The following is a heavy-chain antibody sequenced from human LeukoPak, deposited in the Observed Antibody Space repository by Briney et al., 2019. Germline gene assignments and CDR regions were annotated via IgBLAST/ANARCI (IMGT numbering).Heavy chain of an antibody. D-gene: IGHD4-17*01. V-gene: IGHV1-2*02. CDR1: GYTFTGYY. J-gene: IGHJ4*02. Sequence: GASVKVSCKASGYTFTGYYMHWMRQAPGQGLEWMGWINPNSGGTNYAQKFQGRVTMTRDTSISTAYMELSRLRSDDTAVYYCARDLSDYGDYVGRIDYWGQGTLVTVSS. CDR3: ARDLSDYGDYVGRIDY. CDR2: INPNSGGT.